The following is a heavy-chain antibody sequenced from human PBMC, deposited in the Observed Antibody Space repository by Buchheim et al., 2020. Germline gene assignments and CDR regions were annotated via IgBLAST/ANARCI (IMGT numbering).Heavy chain of an antibody. CDR1: GFTFSSYG. J-gene: IGHJ4*02. V-gene: IGHV3-30*18. D-gene: IGHD3-10*01. CDR2: ISYDGSNK. CDR3: AKWKGSGSYYTYSFDY. Sequence: QVQLVESGGGVVQPGRSLRLSCAASGFTFSSYGMHWVRQAPGKGLEWVAVISYDGSNKYYADSVKGRFTISRDNSKNTLYLQMNSLRAEDTAVYYCAKWKGSGSYYTYSFDYWGQGTL.